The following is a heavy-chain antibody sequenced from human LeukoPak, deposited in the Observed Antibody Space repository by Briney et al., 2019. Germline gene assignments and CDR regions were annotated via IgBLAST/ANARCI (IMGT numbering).Heavy chain of an antibody. CDR3: ARGWGYPYYYYYMDV. Sequence: SVKVSCKASGYTFTSYGISWVRQAPGQGLEWMGWINTNTGNPTYAQGFTGRFVFSLDTSVSTAYLQISSLKAEDTAVYYCARGWGYPYYYYYMDVWGKGTTVTVSS. J-gene: IGHJ6*03. V-gene: IGHV7-4-1*02. CDR2: INTNTGNP. CDR1: GYTFTSYG. D-gene: IGHD3-16*02.